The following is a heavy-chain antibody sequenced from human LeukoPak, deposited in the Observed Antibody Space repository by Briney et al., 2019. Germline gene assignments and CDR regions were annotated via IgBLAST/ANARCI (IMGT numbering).Heavy chain of an antibody. CDR3: AREGYYGSGSYPYYYGMDV. CDR1: GYTFTSYG. Sequence: ASVKVSCKASGYTFTSYGISWVRQAPGQGLEWMGWISAYNGKTNYAQKFQGRITMTTDTSTSTAYMELRSLRSEDTAVYYCAREGYYGSGSYPYYYGMDVWGQGTTVTVSS. V-gene: IGHV1-18*01. D-gene: IGHD3-10*01. J-gene: IGHJ6*02. CDR2: ISAYNGKT.